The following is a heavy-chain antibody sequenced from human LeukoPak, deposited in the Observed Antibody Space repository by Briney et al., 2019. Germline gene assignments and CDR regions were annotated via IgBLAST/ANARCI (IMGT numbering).Heavy chain of an antibody. V-gene: IGHV1-2*02. Sequence: ASVKVSCKASGYTFTGYYMHWVRQAPGQGLEWMGWINPNSGGTNYAQKFQGRVTMTRDMSISTAYMELSRLRSDDTAVYYCARVWGLRYFDWLFGGWGQGTLVTVSS. CDR1: GYTFTGYY. J-gene: IGHJ4*02. CDR3: ARVWGLRYFDWLFGG. CDR2: INPNSGGT. D-gene: IGHD3-9*01.